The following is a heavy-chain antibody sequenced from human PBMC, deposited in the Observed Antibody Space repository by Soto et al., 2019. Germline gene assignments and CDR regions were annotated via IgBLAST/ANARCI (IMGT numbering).Heavy chain of an antibody. Sequence: VQLQESGPGLVKPSETLSLTCSVSGGSISGYYWSWIRQPPGKGLEWIGYMFYRGKSIYSPSLNRRVTMSVDTAKNQFSLRLTSVTAADTAVYYCTRHPPIGRFENGLDVWGQGTMVTVSS. D-gene: IGHD3-3*01. CDR2: MFYRGKS. J-gene: IGHJ6*02. V-gene: IGHV4-59*08. CDR1: GGSISGYY. CDR3: TRHPPIGRFENGLDV.